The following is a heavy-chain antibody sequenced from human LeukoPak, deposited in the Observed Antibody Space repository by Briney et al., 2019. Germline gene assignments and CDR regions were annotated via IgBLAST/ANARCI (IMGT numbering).Heavy chain of an antibody. J-gene: IGHJ3*02. Sequence: SETLSLTCTVSGASLNNEGYFWSWIRQHPGKGLEWIGYIYYSGSTYYNPSLKSRVTISVDTSKNQFSLKLSSVTAADTAVYYCARSDVSCYGSGSLERAFDIWGQGTMVTVSS. CDR3: ARSDVSCYGSGSLERAFDI. CDR1: GASLNNEGYF. D-gene: IGHD3-10*01. CDR2: IYYSGST. V-gene: IGHV4-31*03.